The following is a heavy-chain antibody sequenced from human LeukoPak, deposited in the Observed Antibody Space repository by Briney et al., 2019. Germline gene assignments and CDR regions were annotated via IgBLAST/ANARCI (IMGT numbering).Heavy chain of an antibody. CDR1: GFTFSRHG. Sequence: GGSLRLSCAPSGFTFSRHGMHWVRQAPGKGLEWVAIISNDRSRKYYAHSVEGRFTISRDNSKNTLYLQMDSLRAEDTAVYYCARDRAWNYFDYWGQGTLVTVSS. CDR3: ARDRAWNYFDY. V-gene: IGHV3-30*03. CDR2: ISNDRSRK. J-gene: IGHJ4*02. D-gene: IGHD3-3*01.